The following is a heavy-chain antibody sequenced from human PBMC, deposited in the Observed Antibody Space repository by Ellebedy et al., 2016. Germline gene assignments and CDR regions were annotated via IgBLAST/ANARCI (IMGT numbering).Heavy chain of an antibody. Sequence: GGSLRLSXAASGFTFNKFWMSWVRRAPGGGLEWVANIKGDGSEKYYQDSVKGRFTVSRDNANNSLYLEMNTLRAEDTAVYYCARDGGYCGSTSCRDYYYYSGIDVWGQGTTVTVS. J-gene: IGHJ6*02. CDR2: IKGDGSEK. D-gene: IGHD2-2*03. CDR1: GFTFNKFW. V-gene: IGHV3-7*01. CDR3: ARDGGYCGSTSCRDYYYYSGIDV.